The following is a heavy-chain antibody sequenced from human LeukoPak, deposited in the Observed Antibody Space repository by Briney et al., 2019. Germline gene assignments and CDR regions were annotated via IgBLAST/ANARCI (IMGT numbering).Heavy chain of an antibody. D-gene: IGHD3-9*01. CDR2: INHSGST. CDR3: ARGSYDILTGYYMWFDY. J-gene: IGHJ4*02. Sequence: SETLSLTCAVYGGSFSGYYWSWIRQPPGKGLEWIGEINHSGSTNYNPSLKSRVTISVDTSKNQFSLKLSSVTAADTAIYYCARGSYDILTGYYMWFDYWGQGTLVTVSS. CDR1: GGSFSGYY. V-gene: IGHV4-34*01.